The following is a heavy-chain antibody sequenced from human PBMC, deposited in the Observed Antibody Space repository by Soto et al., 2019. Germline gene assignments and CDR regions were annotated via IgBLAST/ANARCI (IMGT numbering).Heavy chain of an antibody. CDR3: AREGLDGSGSYYIPWNYYYYMDV. J-gene: IGHJ6*03. Sequence: SETLSLTCTVSGVSISSYYWSWIRQPPGKGLEWIGYIYYSGSTNYNPSLKSRVTISVDTSKNQFSLKLSSVTAADTAVYHCAREGLDGSGSYYIPWNYYYYMDVWGKGTTVTVSS. V-gene: IGHV4-59*01. D-gene: IGHD3-10*01. CDR1: GVSISSYY. CDR2: IYYSGST.